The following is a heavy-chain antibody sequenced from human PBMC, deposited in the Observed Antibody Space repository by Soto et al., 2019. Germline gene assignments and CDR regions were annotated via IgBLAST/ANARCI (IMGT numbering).Heavy chain of an antibody. CDR3: AREGVVITTPYFDY. Sequence: VQLVESGGGVVQPGRSLRLSCAASGFTFSSYAMHWVRQAPGKGLEWVAVISYDGSNKYYADSVKGRFTISRDNSKNTLYLQMNSLRAEDTAVYYCAREGVVITTPYFDYWGQGTLVTVSS. D-gene: IGHD3-22*01. J-gene: IGHJ4*02. CDR1: GFTFSSYA. V-gene: IGHV3-30-3*01. CDR2: ISYDGSNK.